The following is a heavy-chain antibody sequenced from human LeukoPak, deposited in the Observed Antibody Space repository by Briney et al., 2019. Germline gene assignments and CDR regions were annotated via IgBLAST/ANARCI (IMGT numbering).Heavy chain of an antibody. CDR3: ARGDDNGDYEAID. Sequence: ASVKLSCKASGSTFTGYYMHWVRQAPRQGLGWMGWINPNSGGTDYAQKFQGRVTMTRDTSISTAYMELSRLRSDDTAVYYCARGDDNGDYEAIDWGQGTLVTVSS. V-gene: IGHV1-2*02. D-gene: IGHD4-17*01. CDR1: GSTFTGYY. CDR2: INPNSGGT. J-gene: IGHJ4*02.